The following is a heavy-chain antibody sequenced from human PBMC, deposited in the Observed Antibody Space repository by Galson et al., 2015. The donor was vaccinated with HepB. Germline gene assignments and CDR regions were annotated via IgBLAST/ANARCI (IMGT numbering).Heavy chain of an antibody. Sequence: SLRLSCAASGFTFSDYYMSWIRQAPGKGLEWVSYISSSSSYTNYADSVKGRFTISRDNAKNSLYLQMNSLRAEDTAVYYCAAYSSSWYYFDYWGQGTLVTVSS. CDR2: ISSSSSYT. D-gene: IGHD6-13*01. V-gene: IGHV3-11*06. CDR3: AAYSSSWYYFDY. J-gene: IGHJ4*02. CDR1: GFTFSDYY.